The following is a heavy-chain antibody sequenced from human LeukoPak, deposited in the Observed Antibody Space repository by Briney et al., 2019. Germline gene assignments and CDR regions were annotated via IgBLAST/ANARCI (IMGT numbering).Heavy chain of an antibody. CDR1: GGSISRGGYY. CDR3: AREGSSGLFDY. D-gene: IGHD6-19*01. J-gene: IGHJ4*02. V-gene: IGHV4-30-2*01. Sequence: SETLSLTCTVSGGSISRGGYYWSWIRQPPGKGLEWIGYIYHSGSTYYNPSLKSRVTISVDRSKNQFSLKLSSVTAADTAVYYCAREGSSGLFDYWGQGTLVTVSS. CDR2: IYHSGST.